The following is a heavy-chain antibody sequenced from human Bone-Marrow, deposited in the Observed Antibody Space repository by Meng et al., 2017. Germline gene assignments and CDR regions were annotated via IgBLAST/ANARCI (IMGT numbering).Heavy chain of an antibody. CDR1: GSTFSSYW. V-gene: IGHV3-74*01. CDR3: ARGGSSWYFYLETSYGMDV. J-gene: IGHJ6*02. Sequence: GESLKISCAASGSTFSSYWMHWVRQAPGKGLVWVSRINSDGSSTSYADSVKGRFTISRDNAKNTLYLQMISLRAEDTAVYYCARGGSSWYFYLETSYGMDVWGQGTTVTVSS. CDR2: INSDGSST. D-gene: IGHD6-13*01.